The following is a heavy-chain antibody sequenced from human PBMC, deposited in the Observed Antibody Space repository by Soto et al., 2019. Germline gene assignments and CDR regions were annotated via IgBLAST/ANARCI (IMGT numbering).Heavy chain of an antibody. D-gene: IGHD3-10*01. J-gene: IGHJ4*02. Sequence: QVQLQESGPGLVKPSQTLSLTCTVIGGSIRSPNYYWSWIRQHPGKGLEWIGNIYYNGSTNYTPHLKSRAVISLDTSKNQFSLKLNSVTAADTAVYYCARDAPLWFGELSHWGQGTLVTVSS. CDR2: IYYNGST. V-gene: IGHV4-31*03. CDR1: GGSIRSPNYY. CDR3: ARDAPLWFGELSH.